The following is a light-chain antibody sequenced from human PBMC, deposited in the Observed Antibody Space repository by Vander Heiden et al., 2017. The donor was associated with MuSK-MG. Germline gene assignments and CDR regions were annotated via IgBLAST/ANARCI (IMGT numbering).Light chain of an antibody. Sequence: VLTPSPGTLTVSPGERATIFCRASQNVGTYFAWYQQRLGQAPRLLICDASNRASGIPARFSGSGSGTDFTLTIGSLEPEDFALYYCQQRAEWPLTFGGGTKLEIK. J-gene: IGKJ4*01. CDR2: DAS. V-gene: IGKV3-11*01. CDR1: QNVGTY. CDR3: QQRAEWPLT.